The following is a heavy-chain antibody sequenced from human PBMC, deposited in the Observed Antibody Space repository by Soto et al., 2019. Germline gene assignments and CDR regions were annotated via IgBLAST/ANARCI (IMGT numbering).Heavy chain of an antibody. V-gene: IGHV4-4*02. CDR1: GDSISSLNW. Sequence: QVQLQESGPGLVKPSGTLSLTCTVSGDSISSLNWWSWVRQPPGKGLEWLGQIHHNGNTDYNASLKSRVTISTDKSKNQFSPNLNSVTVADTAVYYCVRVPNYWGQGTLVTVSS. J-gene: IGHJ4*02. CDR3: VRVPNY. CDR2: IHHNGNT.